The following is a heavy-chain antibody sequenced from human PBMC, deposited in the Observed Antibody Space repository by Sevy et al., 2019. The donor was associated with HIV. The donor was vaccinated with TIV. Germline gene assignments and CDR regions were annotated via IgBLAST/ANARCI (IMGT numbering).Heavy chain of an antibody. CDR2: ISAYNGNT. Sequence: ASVKVSCKASGYTFTCYGISWVRQAPGQGLEWMGWISAYNGNTNYAQTLQGRVTMTTDTSTSTAYMELRSLRSDDTAVYYCARGLENGDYETAFFDYWGQGTLVTVSS. J-gene: IGHJ4*02. CDR3: ARGLENGDYETAFFDY. V-gene: IGHV1-18*01. CDR1: GYTFTCYG. D-gene: IGHD4-17*01.